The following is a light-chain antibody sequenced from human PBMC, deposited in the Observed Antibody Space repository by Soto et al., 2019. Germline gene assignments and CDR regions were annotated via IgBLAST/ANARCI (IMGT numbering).Light chain of an antibody. V-gene: IGLV2-14*01. CDR2: EVS. CDR1: SSDVGGYNY. Sequence: QSALTQPASVSGSPGQSITISCTGTSSDVGGYNYVSWYQQHPGKAPKLMIYEVSNRPSGVSNRFSASKSGNTASLTISGLPDEDEADYYCSSYTSRSTLVFGTGTKLTVL. J-gene: IGLJ1*01. CDR3: SSYTSRSTLV.